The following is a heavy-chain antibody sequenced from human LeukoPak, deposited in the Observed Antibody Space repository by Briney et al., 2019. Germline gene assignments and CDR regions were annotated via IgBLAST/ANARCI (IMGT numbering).Heavy chain of an antibody. Sequence: SETLSLTCTVSGASVRSHYWSWIRQTPGKGLEWLGYGFYIGRTNYNPSLGSRVAISLGTSKNQFSLRLTAVTAADTAVYYCARRDGDNYDFDYWGQGILVTVSS. CDR1: GASVRSHY. D-gene: IGHD5-24*01. V-gene: IGHV4-59*02. J-gene: IGHJ4*02. CDR2: GFYIGRT. CDR3: ARRDGDNYDFDY.